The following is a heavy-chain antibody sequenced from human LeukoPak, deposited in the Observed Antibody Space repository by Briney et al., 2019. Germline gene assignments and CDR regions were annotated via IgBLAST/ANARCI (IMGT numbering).Heavy chain of an antibody. CDR3: ANVAKGRYFFYYMDA. CDR2: ISPYSAYT. V-gene: IGHV1-18*04. Sequence: ASVKLSCKASGDSTNTYGVAWVRQAPGQGLEWIGWISPYSAYTKYADALQGRVTMTTDTSTTTSYMELRSLRSDDTAVYFCANVAKGRYFFYYMDAWGKGTTVTAS. CDR1: GDSTNTYG. J-gene: IGHJ6*03.